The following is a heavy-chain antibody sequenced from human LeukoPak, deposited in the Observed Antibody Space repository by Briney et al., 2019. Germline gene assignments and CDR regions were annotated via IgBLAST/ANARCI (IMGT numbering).Heavy chain of an antibody. Sequence: GASVKVSCKASGYTFTGYYIHWVRRAPGQGLEWMGWINPHSGGTNYAQKFQGGVTMTRDTSITTAYMELSSLRSDDTAVYYCARDVGEYCSSTNCYASHYWGQGTLVTVSS. CDR2: INPHSGGT. D-gene: IGHD2-2*01. J-gene: IGHJ4*02. V-gene: IGHV1-2*02. CDR1: GYTFTGYY. CDR3: ARDVGEYCSSTNCYASHY.